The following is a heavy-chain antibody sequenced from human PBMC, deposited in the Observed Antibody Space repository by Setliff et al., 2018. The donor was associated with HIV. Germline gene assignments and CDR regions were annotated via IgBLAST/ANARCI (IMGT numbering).Heavy chain of an antibody. V-gene: IGHV4-39*01. CDR2: IHHSGST. CDR1: GPSVSSTDYY. D-gene: IGHD3-3*01. Sequence: SETLSLTCTVSGPSVSSTDYYWGWIRLPPGKGLEWIASIHHSGSTWYNPSLKSRVTISADMSKNQFSLKLFSVTAADTAIYYCARPSFGIGGGSIFDSWGQGTLVTVSA. J-gene: IGHJ4*02. CDR3: ARPSFGIGGGSIFDS.